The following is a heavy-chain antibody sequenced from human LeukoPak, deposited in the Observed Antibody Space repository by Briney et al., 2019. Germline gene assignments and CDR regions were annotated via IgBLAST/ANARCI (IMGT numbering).Heavy chain of an antibody. D-gene: IGHD3-10*01. Sequence: GESLKISCQGTGNSFNNYWISWVRQMPGKGLEWMAIIYAADSDTRYSPSFQGQVTLSVDKSISTVYLQWSSLKASDTAVYYCARHLRGLDLWGQGTLVTVSS. CDR3: ARHLRGLDL. V-gene: IGHV5-51*01. J-gene: IGHJ5*02. CDR2: IYAADSDT. CDR1: GNSFNNYW.